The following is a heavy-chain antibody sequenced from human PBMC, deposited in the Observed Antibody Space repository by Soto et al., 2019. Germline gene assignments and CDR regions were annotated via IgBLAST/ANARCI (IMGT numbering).Heavy chain of an antibody. V-gene: IGHV3-7*01. CDR1: GFTFKNYW. D-gene: IGHD5-12*01. CDR2: IRQDGSET. J-gene: IGHJ4*02. CDR3: ARPRFSFSACDRPAY. Sequence: EVQLVDSGGGLVQPGGSLRLSCAASGFTFKNYWMTWVRQPPGKGLEWVASIRQDGSETYYVDSVKGRFTVSRDNAKNSLYLKMNRLRAEDTAVYYCARPRFSFSACDRPAYWAQGALVTVSS.